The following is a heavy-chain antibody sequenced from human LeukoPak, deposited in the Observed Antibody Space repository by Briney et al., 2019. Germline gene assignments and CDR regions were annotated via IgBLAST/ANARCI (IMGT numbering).Heavy chain of an antibody. V-gene: IGHV3-49*04. D-gene: IGHD2-15*01. CDR1: GFSFGDYA. Sequence: GGSLRLSCTVSGFSFGDYAMDWVRQAPGKGLEWVGFIRIKPYGGTTEHAASVKGRFTISRDDSKGVAYLQMNSLRTEDAAVYFCTRGGGGDPFDIWGRGTMVSVSS. CDR3: TRGGGGDPFDI. J-gene: IGHJ3*02. CDR2: IRIKPYGGTT.